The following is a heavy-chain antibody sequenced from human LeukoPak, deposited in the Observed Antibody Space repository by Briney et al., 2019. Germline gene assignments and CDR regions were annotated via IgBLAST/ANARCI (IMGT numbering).Heavy chain of an antibody. V-gene: IGHV1-46*01. D-gene: IGHD6-6*01. CDR1: GYTFTSYY. Sequence: ASVKVSCKASGYTFTSYYMHWVRQAPGQGLEWMGIINPSGGSTSYAQKFQGRVTMTRDTSTSTVYVELSSLRSEDTAVYYCARTTLEYSSSSSAFDIWGQGTMVTVSS. J-gene: IGHJ3*02. CDR3: ARTTLEYSSSSSAFDI. CDR2: INPSGGST.